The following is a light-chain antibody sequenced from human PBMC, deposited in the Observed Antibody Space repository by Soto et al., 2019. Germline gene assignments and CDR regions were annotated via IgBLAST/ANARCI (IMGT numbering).Light chain of an antibody. Sequence: QSCLTQPPSVSAAPGQKVTISCSGSSSNLGGHSVSWYQQLPGTAPKLLIYDDNKRPSGIPDRFSGSKSGTSATLGITGFQTGDEADYYCGSWDSSLSAYVFGTGTQVTVL. CDR3: GSWDSSLSAYV. V-gene: IGLV1-51*01. CDR2: DDN. CDR1: SSNLGGHS. J-gene: IGLJ1*01.